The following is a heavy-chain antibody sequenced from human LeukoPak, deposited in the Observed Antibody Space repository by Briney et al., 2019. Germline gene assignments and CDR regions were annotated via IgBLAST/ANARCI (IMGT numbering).Heavy chain of an antibody. J-gene: IGHJ4*02. Sequence: SETLSLTCAVYGGSFSGYYWSWIRQPPGKGLEWIGYIYYSGSTNYNPSLKSRVTISVDTSKNQFSLKLSSVTAADTAVYYCARRAGGYYLYYFDYWGQGTLVTVSS. CDR3: ARRAGGYYLYYFDY. CDR1: GGSFSGYY. V-gene: IGHV4-59*08. CDR2: IYYSGST. D-gene: IGHD3-22*01.